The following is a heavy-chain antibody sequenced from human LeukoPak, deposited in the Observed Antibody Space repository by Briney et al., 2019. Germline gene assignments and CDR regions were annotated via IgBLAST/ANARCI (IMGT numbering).Heavy chain of an antibody. D-gene: IGHD2/OR15-2a*01. J-gene: IGHJ3*02. Sequence: SVKVSCKASGGTFSSYAISWARQAPGQGLEWMGGIIPIFGTANYAQKFQGRVTITADESTSTAYMELSSLRSEDTAVYYCARDLSPSGAFDIWGQGTMVTVSS. CDR3: ARDLSPSGAFDI. V-gene: IGHV1-69*13. CDR2: IIPIFGTA. CDR1: GGTFSSYA.